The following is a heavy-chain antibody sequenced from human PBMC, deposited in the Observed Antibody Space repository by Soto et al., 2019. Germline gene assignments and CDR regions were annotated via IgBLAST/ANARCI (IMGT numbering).Heavy chain of an antibody. D-gene: IGHD6-13*01. CDR2: IIPIFGTA. J-gene: IGHJ6*02. CDR1: GGTFSSYA. CDR3: ARQGGSSSSWYGGGMDV. V-gene: IGHV1-69*06. Sequence: SVKVSCKASGGTFSSYAISWVRQAPGQGLEWMGGIIPIFGTANYAQKFQGRVTITADKSTSTAYMELSSLRSEDTAVYYCARQGGSSSSWYGGGMDVWGQGTKVTVSS.